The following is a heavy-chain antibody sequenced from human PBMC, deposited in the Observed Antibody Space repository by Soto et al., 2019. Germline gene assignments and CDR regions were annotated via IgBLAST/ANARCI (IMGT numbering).Heavy chain of an antibody. J-gene: IGHJ4*02. V-gene: IGHV4-39*01. CDR1: GCPISSTTYY. CDR2: VSYSGST. D-gene: IGHD5-18*01. Sequence: PXETLCLNYTVAGCPISSTTYYWGWIRQPPGKGLEWIGIVSYSGSTYYSPSLKSRVTISVDTAKNQFSVKLSSVTAADTSVYYCARHPTALVTGGFDYLGQGALVTVSS. CDR3: ARHPTALVTGGFDY.